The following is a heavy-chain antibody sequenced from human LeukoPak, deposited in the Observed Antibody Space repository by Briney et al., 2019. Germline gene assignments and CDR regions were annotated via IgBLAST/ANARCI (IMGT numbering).Heavy chain of an antibody. J-gene: IGHJ4*02. D-gene: IGHD4-11*01. CDR1: GFTFSSYS. Sequence: GGSLRLSCAASGFTFSSYSMTWVRQAPGKGLKWVSYISSSSSTIYYADSVKGRFTISRDNAKNSLYLQMNSLRAEDTAVYYCARGPWVTTDYWGQGTLVTVSS. V-gene: IGHV3-48*01. CDR2: ISSSSSTI. CDR3: ARGPWVTTDY.